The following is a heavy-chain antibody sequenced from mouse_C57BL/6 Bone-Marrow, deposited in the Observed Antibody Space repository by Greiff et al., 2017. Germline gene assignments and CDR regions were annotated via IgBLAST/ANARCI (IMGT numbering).Heavy chain of an antibody. Sequence: QVQLKQSGAELVKPGASVKMSCKASGYTFTTYPIEWMKQNHGKSLEWIGNFHPYNDDTKYNEKFKGKATLTVEKSSSPVYLELSRLTSDDSAVFYCGGGGAAQAIDYFDYWGQGTTLTVSS. D-gene: IGHD3-2*02. V-gene: IGHV1-47*01. CDR3: GGGGAAQAIDYFDY. CDR1: GYTFTTYP. J-gene: IGHJ2*01. CDR2: FHPYNDDT.